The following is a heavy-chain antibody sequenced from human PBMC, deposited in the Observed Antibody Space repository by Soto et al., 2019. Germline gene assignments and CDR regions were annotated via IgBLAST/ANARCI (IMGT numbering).Heavy chain of an antibody. CDR3: ASYRGALYFES. V-gene: IGHV4-61*01. Sequence: PSETLSLTCTVSGGSVSGGSYYWTWIRPPPGKGLEWIGYILYTGSTNYKPPLKSRVSMSVDTSRNQISLKLRSVTAADTAVYYCASYRGALYFESWGPGILVTVS. J-gene: IGHJ4*02. CDR1: GGSVSGGSYY. D-gene: IGHD3-16*01. CDR2: ILYTGST.